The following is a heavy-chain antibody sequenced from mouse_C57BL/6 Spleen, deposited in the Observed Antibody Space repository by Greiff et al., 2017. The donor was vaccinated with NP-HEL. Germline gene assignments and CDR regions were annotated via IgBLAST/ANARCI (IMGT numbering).Heavy chain of an antibody. CDR3: AICDDYDEEGLYALDY. V-gene: IGHV1-63*01. CDR1: GYTFTNYW. D-gene: IGHD2-4*01. Sequence: QVQLQESGAELVRPGTSVKMSCKASGYTFTNYWIGWAKQRPGHGLEWIGDIYPGGGYTNYNEKFKGKATLTADKSSSTAYMTFSSLTSEDSAIYYCAICDDYDEEGLYALDYWGQGTSVTVSS. J-gene: IGHJ4*01. CDR2: IYPGGGYT.